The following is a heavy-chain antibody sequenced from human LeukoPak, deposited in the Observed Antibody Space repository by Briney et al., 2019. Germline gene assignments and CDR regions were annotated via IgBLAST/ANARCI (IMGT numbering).Heavy chain of an antibody. Sequence: GGSLRLSCAASGFTVSSNYMSWVRQAPGKGLEWVSVIYSGGSTYYADSVKGRFTISRDNSKNTLYLQMNSLRAEDTAVYYCARDSRVEMATMGCYGMDVWGQGTTVTVSS. CDR1: GFTVSSNY. J-gene: IGHJ6*02. CDR2: IYSGGST. V-gene: IGHV3-53*01. CDR3: ARDSRVEMATMGCYGMDV. D-gene: IGHD5-24*01.